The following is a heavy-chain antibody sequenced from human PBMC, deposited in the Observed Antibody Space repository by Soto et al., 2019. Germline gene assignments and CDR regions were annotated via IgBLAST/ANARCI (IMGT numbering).Heavy chain of an antibody. CDR1: GYSFAGFY. Sequence: ASVKVSCKASGYSFAGFYIHWMRQAPGQGLEWVGSINSNSGATTYAQKFQDSVAMTRDTSVSTAYMDLNRLTSDYTAIYYCAIIMTHSDSFDIWGQGTMVTVSS. V-gene: IGHV1-2*04. D-gene: IGHD3-16*01. J-gene: IGHJ3*02. CDR3: AIIMTHSDSFDI. CDR2: INSNSGAT.